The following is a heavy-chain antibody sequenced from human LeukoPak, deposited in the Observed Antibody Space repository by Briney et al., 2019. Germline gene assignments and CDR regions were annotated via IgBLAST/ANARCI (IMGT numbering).Heavy chain of an antibody. J-gene: IGHJ5*02. V-gene: IGHV4-39*07. CDR1: GGSVSSSTYY. D-gene: IGHD3-3*01. Sequence: SETLSLTCSASGGSVSSSTYYWAWIRQPPGWGLEWIGTIYYSGSTYYNPSLKSRVTISMDTSKNQFSLKLTSVTAADTAVYYCARELENTIFGVVSRWFDPWGQGALVTVSS. CDR3: ARELENTIFGVVSRWFDP. CDR2: IYYSGST.